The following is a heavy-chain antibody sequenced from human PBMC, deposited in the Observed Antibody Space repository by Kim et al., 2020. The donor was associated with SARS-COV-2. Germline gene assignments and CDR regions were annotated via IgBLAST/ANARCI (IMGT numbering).Heavy chain of an antibody. J-gene: IGHJ4*02. CDR1: GFSLSTSGMC. Sequence: SGPTLVRPTQTLTLTCTFSGFSLSTSGMCVSWIRQPPGEALEWLARIDWDNDKYYSTSLKTRLTISKDTSKNQVVLTMTNMDPVDTGTYYCARRLLLGSCTTSNCPSYFDYWGQGALVTVSS. V-gene: IGHV2-70*12. CDR3: ARRLLLGSCTTSNCPSYFDY. CDR2: IDWDNDK. D-gene: IGHD2-8*01.